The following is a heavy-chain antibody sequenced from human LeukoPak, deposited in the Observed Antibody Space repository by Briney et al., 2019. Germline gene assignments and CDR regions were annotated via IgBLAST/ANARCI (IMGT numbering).Heavy chain of an antibody. CDR2: ISSDGSNK. CDR1: GFTFSSYA. V-gene: IGHV3-30*01. D-gene: IGHD5/OR15-5a*01. J-gene: IGHJ4*02. Sequence: GGSLRLSCAASGFTFSSYAMHWVRQAPGQGLEWVAVISSDGSNKYYADSVKGRFTISRDNSKNTLYLQMNSLRAEDTAVYYCASGSTVDIVSTIKGVLWDYWGQGTLVTVSS. CDR3: ASGSTVDIVSTIKGVLWDY.